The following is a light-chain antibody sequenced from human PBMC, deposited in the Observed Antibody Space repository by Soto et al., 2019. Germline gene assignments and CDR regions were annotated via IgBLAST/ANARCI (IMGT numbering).Light chain of an antibody. J-gene: IGKJ1*01. CDR1: QSVSSN. CDR2: GAS. Sequence: EIVMTQSPATLSVSPGERATLSCRASQSVSSNLAWYQQKPGQAPSLLIYGASTRATGIPARFSGSGSGTDFTLTIGSLQSEDFAVYYCQQYNNWPRTFGQGTKV. V-gene: IGKV3-15*01. CDR3: QQYNNWPRT.